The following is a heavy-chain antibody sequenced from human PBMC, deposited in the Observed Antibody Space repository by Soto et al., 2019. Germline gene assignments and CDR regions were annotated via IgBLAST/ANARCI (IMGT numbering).Heavy chain of an antibody. Sequence: ASVKVSCKASGYTFTGYYMHWVGQAPGQGLEWMGWINPNSGGTNYAQKFQGRVTMTRDTSISTAYMELSRLRSDDTAVYYCARNIAAAGKSYSEYWGQGTLVHVSS. D-gene: IGHD6-13*01. V-gene: IGHV1-2*02. J-gene: IGHJ4*02. CDR3: ARNIAAAGKSYSEY. CDR1: GYTFTGYY. CDR2: INPNSGGT.